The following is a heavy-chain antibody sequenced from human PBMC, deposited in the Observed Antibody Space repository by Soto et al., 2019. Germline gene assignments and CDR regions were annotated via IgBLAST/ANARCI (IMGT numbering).Heavy chain of an antibody. J-gene: IGHJ3*02. V-gene: IGHV3-23*01. Sequence: EVQLLDSGGGLVQPGGSRRLSCAASGFTFSSYAMSWVRQAPGKGLEWVSAISGSGGSTYYADSVKGRFTISRDNSKNTLDLQMNSLRAEDTGVYYCAKGLDIWGSYRYYGFAIWGPGTMVTVSS. CDR3: AKGLDIWGSYRYYGFAI. D-gene: IGHD3-16*02. CDR2: ISGSGGST. CDR1: GFTFSSYA.